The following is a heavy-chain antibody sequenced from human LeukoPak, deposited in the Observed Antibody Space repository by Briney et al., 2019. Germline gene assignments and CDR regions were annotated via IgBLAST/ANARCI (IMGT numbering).Heavy chain of an antibody. CDR3: AKDPIVPAATDYMDV. CDR2: ISGSGGST. D-gene: IGHD2-2*01. Sequence: GGSLRLSCAASGFTFSSYAMSWVRQAPGKGLEWVSAISGSGGSTHYADSVKGRFTISRDNSKNTLYLQMNSLRAEDTAVYYCAKDPIVPAATDYMDVWGKGTTVTVSS. J-gene: IGHJ6*03. V-gene: IGHV3-23*01. CDR1: GFTFSSYA.